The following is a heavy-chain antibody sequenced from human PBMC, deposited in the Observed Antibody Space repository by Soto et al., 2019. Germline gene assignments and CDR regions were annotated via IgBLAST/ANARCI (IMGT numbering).Heavy chain of an antibody. Sequence: PGGSLRLSCAASGFTFSSYGMHWVRQAPGRGLEWVAVISYDGSNKYYADSVKGRFTISRDNSKNTLYLQMSSLRAEDTAVYYCAKEPHYYGSGSYYSHFDYWGQGTLVTVSS. CDR3: AKEPHYYGSGSYYSHFDY. CDR1: GFTFSSYG. D-gene: IGHD3-10*01. J-gene: IGHJ4*02. CDR2: ISYDGSNK. V-gene: IGHV3-30*18.